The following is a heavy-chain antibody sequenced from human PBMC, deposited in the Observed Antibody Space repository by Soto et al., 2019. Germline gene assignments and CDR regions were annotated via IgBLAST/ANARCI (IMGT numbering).Heavy chain of an antibody. CDR2: INEDGSGT. Sequence: GGSLRLSCAASGFIFNKDWMHWVRQAPGKGLVWVSRINEDGSGTSYADSVKGRFTISRDNAKNTVSLQMNSLRVEDTAVYYCARAGTAMAPTAYWGQGTLVTVSS. D-gene: IGHD5-18*01. J-gene: IGHJ4*02. CDR3: ARAGTAMAPTAY. CDR1: GFIFNKDW. V-gene: IGHV3-74*01.